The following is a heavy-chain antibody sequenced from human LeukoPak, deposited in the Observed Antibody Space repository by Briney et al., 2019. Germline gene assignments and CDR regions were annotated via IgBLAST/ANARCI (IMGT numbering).Heavy chain of an antibody. CDR3: ARLYCSGGSCYTPSGAFDI. D-gene: IGHD2-15*01. CDR2: INPNSGGT. V-gene: IGHV1-2*02. J-gene: IGHJ3*02. Sequence: ASVKVFCKASGYTFTGYYMHWVRQAPGQGLEWMGWINPNSGGTNYAQKFQGRVTMTRDTSISTAYMELSRLRSDDTAVYYCARLYCSGGSCYTPSGAFDIWGQGTMVTVSS. CDR1: GYTFTGYY.